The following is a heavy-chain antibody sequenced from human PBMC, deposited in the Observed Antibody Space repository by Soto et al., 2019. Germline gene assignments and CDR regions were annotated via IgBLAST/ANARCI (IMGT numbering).Heavy chain of an antibody. J-gene: IGHJ6*02. CDR2: ISYDGSNT. V-gene: IGHV3-30-3*01. CDR1: GFTLSRFS. Sequence: PGGSLRLSCAASGFTLSRFSMHWVRQAPGKGLAWVAVISYDGSNTHYAESVKGRFNISRDDSKNTVYLQMNNLRGEDSAVYYCARDHGMFLSYYYYGMDVWDQGTTVTVSS. D-gene: IGHD3-10*02. CDR3: ARDHGMFLSYYYYGMDV.